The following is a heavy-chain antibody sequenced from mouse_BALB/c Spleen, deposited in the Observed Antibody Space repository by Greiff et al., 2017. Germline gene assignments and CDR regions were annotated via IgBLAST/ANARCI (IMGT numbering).Heavy chain of an antibody. D-gene: IGHD1-1*01. CDR3: ARSSHYYGSSYGAMDY. J-gene: IGHJ4*01. Sequence: EVMLVESGGGLVKPGGSLKLSCAASGFTFSSYTMSWVRQTPEKRLEWVATISSGGGNTYYPDSVKGRFTISRDNAKNNLYLQMSSLRSEDTALYYCARSSHYYGSSYGAMDYWGQGTSVTVSS. V-gene: IGHV5-9*03. CDR2: ISSGGGNT. CDR1: GFTFSSYT.